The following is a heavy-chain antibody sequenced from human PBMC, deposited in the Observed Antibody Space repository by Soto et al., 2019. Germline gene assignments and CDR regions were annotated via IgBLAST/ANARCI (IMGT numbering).Heavy chain of an antibody. D-gene: IGHD3-3*01. CDR1: GYTFTSYD. V-gene: IGHV1-8*01. J-gene: IGHJ5*02. Sequence: GASVKVSCKASGYTFTSYDINWVRQATGQGLEWMGWMNPNSGNTGYAQKFEGRVTMTRNTSISTAYMELSSLRSEDTAVYYCARTYYDFWSGYYNNWFDPWGQGTLVTVSS. CDR3: ARTYYDFWSGYYNNWFDP. CDR2: MNPNSGNT.